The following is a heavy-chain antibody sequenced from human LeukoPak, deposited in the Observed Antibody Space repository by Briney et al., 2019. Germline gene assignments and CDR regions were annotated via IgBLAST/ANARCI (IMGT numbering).Heavy chain of an antibody. CDR3: AATPGYYNHGMDV. Sequence: ASVKVSCKASGYTFTGYYMHWVRQAPGQGLEWMGWINPNSGGTNYAQKFQGRVTMTRDTSISTAYMELSRLRSDDTAVYYCAATPGYYNHGMDVWGQGTTVTVSS. D-gene: IGHD2-15*01. CDR2: INPNSGGT. CDR1: GYTFTGYY. J-gene: IGHJ6*02. V-gene: IGHV1-2*02.